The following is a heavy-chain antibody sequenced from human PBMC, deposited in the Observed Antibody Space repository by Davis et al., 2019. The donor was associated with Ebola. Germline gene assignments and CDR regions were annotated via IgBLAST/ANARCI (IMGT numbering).Heavy chain of an antibody. V-gene: IGHV3-48*01. CDR2: ISSSSSTI. CDR1: GFTFSSYS. CDR3: ARDGIVVVPAAIYYYYYYMDV. Sequence: GGSLRLSCAASGFTFSSYSMNWVRQAPGKGLEWVSYISSSSSTIYYADSVKGRFTISRDNAKNSLYLQINSLTAEDTAVYYCARDGIVVVPAAIYYYYYYMDVWGKGTTVTVSS. D-gene: IGHD2-2*01. J-gene: IGHJ6*03.